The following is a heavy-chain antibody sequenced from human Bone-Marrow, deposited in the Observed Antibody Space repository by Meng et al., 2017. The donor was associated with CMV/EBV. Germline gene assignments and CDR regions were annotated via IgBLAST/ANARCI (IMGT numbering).Heavy chain of an antibody. CDR1: DGSFSGYY. Sequence: SETLSLTCAMYDGSFSGYYWTWICQPPGKGLEWIGEINHGGSTNYNPSLKSRVTISVDTSKNQFSLKLSSVTAADTAVYYCARGAVPKGMDVWGQGTTVTVSS. CDR2: INHGGST. J-gene: IGHJ6*02. CDR3: ARGAVPKGMDV. D-gene: IGHD6-19*01. V-gene: IGHV4-34*01.